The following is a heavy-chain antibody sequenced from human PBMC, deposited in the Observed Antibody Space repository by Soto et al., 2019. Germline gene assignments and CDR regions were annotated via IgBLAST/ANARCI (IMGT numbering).Heavy chain of an antibody. V-gene: IGHV3-23*01. Sequence: RLSCAASGFTFSSYAMSWVRQAPGKGLEWVSAISGSGGSTYYADSVKGRFTISRDNSKNTLYLQMNSLRAEDTAVYYCAKDGHQLLSYNWFDPWGQGTLVTVSS. CDR2: ISGSGGST. J-gene: IGHJ5*02. CDR3: AKDGHQLLSYNWFDP. D-gene: IGHD2-2*01. CDR1: GFTFSSYA.